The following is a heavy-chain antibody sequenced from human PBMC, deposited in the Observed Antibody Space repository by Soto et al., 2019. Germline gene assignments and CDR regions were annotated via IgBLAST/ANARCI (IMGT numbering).Heavy chain of an antibody. CDR3: TIGTGLTEIDY. D-gene: IGHD1-1*01. J-gene: IGHJ4*02. CDR1: GFTFSGAW. V-gene: IGHV3-15*01. Sequence: PGGSLRLSCAVSGFTFSGAWMTWVRQAPGKGLEWVGRIKRKIDGETTDYAAPVKGRFTISRDDSKNTLYLQMNSLKTEDTPVYYCTIGTGLTEIDYWGQGALVTVSS. CDR2: IKRKIDGETT.